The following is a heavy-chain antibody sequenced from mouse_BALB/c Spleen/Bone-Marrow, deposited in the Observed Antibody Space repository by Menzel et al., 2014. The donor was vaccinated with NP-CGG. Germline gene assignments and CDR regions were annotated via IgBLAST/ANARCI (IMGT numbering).Heavy chain of an antibody. CDR2: IGPANGNT. D-gene: IGHD2-2*01. CDR3: ASYVYGYYFGY. CDR1: GFNIKDTY. V-gene: IGHV14-3*02. J-gene: IGHJ2*01. Sequence: EVQLQQSGAELVKPGASVKLSCTASGFNIKDTYMHWVKQRPEQGLEWIGRIGPANGNTKYDPKFQGKATITADTSSNTAYLQLSSLTSEDTAVYYCASYVYGYYFGYWGQGTTLTVSS.